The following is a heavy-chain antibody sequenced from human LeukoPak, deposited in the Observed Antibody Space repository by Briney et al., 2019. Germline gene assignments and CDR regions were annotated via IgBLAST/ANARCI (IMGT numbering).Heavy chain of an antibody. V-gene: IGHV1-69*13. J-gene: IGHJ5*02. Sequence: GASVKVSCTASGGTFSSYGISWVRQAPGQGLEWMGGIIPIFGTANYAQKFQGRVTITADESTSTAYMELSSLRSEDTAVYYCARDQHGDYGFDPWGQGTLVTVSS. CDR1: GGTFSSYG. CDR3: ARDQHGDYGFDP. D-gene: IGHD4-17*01. CDR2: IIPIFGTA.